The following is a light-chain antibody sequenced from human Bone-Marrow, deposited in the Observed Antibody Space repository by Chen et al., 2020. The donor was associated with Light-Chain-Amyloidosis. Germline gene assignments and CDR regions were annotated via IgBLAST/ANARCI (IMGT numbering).Light chain of an antibody. Sequence: QSALTQPASVSGSPGQSITISCTGTSSDVGGDNHVSWYQQHPAKAPKLMIYEVTNRPSWVPDRFSGSKSDNTASMTISELQAEDEADYFCSSYTITNTLVFGSGTRVTVL. CDR3: SSYTITNTLV. CDR2: EVT. CDR1: SSDVGGDNH. V-gene: IGLV2-14*01. J-gene: IGLJ1*01.